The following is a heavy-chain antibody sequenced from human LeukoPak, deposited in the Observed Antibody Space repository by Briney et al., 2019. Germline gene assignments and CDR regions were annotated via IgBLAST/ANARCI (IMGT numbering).Heavy chain of an antibody. J-gene: IGHJ4*02. CDR3: ISQQQLYDAFDY. Sequence: PGGSLRHSCAASGFTFSSYSMNWVRQAPGKGLEWVSSISSSSSYIYYADSVKGRFTISRDNAKNSLYLQMNSLRAEDKAVYYCISQQQLYDAFDYWGQGTLVTVSS. D-gene: IGHD6-13*01. CDR2: ISSSSSYI. CDR1: GFTFSSYS. V-gene: IGHV3-21*01.